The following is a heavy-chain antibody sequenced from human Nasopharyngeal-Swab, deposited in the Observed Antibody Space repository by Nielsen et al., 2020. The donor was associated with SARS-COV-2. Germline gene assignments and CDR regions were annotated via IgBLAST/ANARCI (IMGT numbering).Heavy chain of an antibody. J-gene: IGHJ6*02. CDR2: INHSGST. V-gene: IGHV4-34*01. CDR1: GGSFGGYY. Sequence: SETLSLTCAVYGGSFGGYYWSWIRQPPGKGLEWIGEINHSGSTNYNPSLKSRVTISVDTSKNQFSLKLSSVTAADTAVYYCARGRGYSYGYGAVPLYYYGMDVWGQGTTVTVSS. CDR3: ARGRGYSYGYGAVPLYYYGMDV. D-gene: IGHD5-18*01.